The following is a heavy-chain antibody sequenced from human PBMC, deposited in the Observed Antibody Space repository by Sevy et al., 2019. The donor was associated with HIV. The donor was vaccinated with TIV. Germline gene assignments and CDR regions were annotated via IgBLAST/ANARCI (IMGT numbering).Heavy chain of an antibody. J-gene: IGHJ4*02. CDR2: IRSKAYGGTT. Sequence: GSLRLSCTASGFTFGDYAMSWFRQAPGKGLEWVGFIRSKAYGGTTEYAASVKGRFTISRDDSKSIAYLQMNSLKTEDTAVYYCTRDHPYYYDSSGYYPFDYWGQGTLVTVSS. CDR3: TRDHPYYYDSSGYYPFDY. CDR1: GFTFGDYA. D-gene: IGHD3-22*01. V-gene: IGHV3-49*03.